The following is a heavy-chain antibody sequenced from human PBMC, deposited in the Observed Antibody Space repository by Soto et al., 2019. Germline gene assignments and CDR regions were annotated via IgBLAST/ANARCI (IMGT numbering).Heavy chain of an antibody. D-gene: IGHD3-22*01. J-gene: IGHJ5*02. V-gene: IGHV3-23*01. Sequence: GGSLRLSCAASGFTFSSYAMSWVRQAPGKGLEWVSAISGSGGSTYYADSVKGRFTISRDNSKNTLYLQMNSLRAEDTATYFCATAYYDSRGFQDRWGQGTLVTVSS. CDR2: ISGSGGST. CDR3: ATAYYDSRGFQDR. CDR1: GFTFSSYA.